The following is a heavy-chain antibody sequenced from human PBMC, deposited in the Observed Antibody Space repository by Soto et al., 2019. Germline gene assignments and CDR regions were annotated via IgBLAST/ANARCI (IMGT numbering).Heavy chain of an antibody. Sequence: GGSLRLSCAASGFHFSGYSRNWVRLAPGKGLEWVSSISSSSSYIYYADSVKGRFTISRDNAKNSLYLQMNSLRAEDTAVYYCARTTIFKRGYSSTGWFDPWGQGTLVSVSS. CDR2: ISSSSSYI. V-gene: IGHV3-21*01. CDR1: GFHFSGYS. CDR3: ARTTIFKRGYSSTGWFDP. D-gene: IGHD6-13*01. J-gene: IGHJ5*02.